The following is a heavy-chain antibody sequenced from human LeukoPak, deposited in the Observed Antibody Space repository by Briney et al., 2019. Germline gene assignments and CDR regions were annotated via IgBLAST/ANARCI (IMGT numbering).Heavy chain of an antibody. V-gene: IGHV3-7*01. Sequence: GGSLRLSCAASGFTFSSYWMSWVRQAPGKGLEWVANIKQDGSEKYYVDSVKGRFTISRDNAKNSLYLQMNSLRAEDTAVYYCARVVMITFGGVIVYYFDYWGQGTLVTVSS. D-gene: IGHD3-16*02. J-gene: IGHJ4*02. CDR1: GFTFSSYW. CDR2: IKQDGSEK. CDR3: ARVVMITFGGVIVYYFDY.